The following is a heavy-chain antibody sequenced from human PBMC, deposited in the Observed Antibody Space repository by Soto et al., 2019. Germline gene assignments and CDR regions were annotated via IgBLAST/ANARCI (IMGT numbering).Heavy chain of an antibody. V-gene: IGHV3-53*02. Sequence: ELQLVETGGGLIQTGGSLRLSCAASGFSISSNYMAWVRQPPGKGLEWVSTTFSGGNTEYAASVKGRCSISRDNYKNTLYLQMDNLRVEDTAVYYCARKPPSAIQGWAFGMDVWGQGTTVSVSS. D-gene: IGHD2-21*01. J-gene: IGHJ6*02. CDR3: ARKPPSAIQGWAFGMDV. CDR2: TFSGGNT. CDR1: GFSISSNY.